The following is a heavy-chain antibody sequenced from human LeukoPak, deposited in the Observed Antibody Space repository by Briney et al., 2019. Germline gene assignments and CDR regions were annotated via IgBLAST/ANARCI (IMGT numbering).Heavy chain of an antibody. CDR3: ARDRRRDLLHAFDI. D-gene: IGHD1-26*01. CDR1: GGTISRYY. Sequence: SETLSLACTVSGGTISRYYWSWIRQPPGKGLEWIAYIDYSGSTNYNPSLKSRLTISLDASKNQFSLKLSSVTAADTAVYYCARDRRRDLLHAFDIWGQGTMVTVSS. J-gene: IGHJ3*02. CDR2: IDYSGST. V-gene: IGHV4-59*01.